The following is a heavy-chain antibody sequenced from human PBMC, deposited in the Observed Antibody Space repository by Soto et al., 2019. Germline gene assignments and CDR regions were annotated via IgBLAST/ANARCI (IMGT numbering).Heavy chain of an antibody. CDR1: GFTVSSNY. Sequence: EVQQVESGGGLVQPGGSLRLSCAASGFTVSSNYMSWVRQAPGKGLERVSIIYSGGTTYYADSVKGRFTISRDNSKNTLYLQMNSLRAEDTAVYYCARAGISQAAAGSLDCCPIDSWGQGTLVTVSS. CDR2: IYSGGTT. CDR3: ARAGISQAAAGSLDCCPIDS. D-gene: IGHD6-13*01. V-gene: IGHV3-66*01. J-gene: IGHJ4*02.